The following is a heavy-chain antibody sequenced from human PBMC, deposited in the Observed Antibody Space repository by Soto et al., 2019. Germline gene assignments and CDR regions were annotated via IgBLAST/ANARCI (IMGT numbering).Heavy chain of an antibody. D-gene: IGHD6-19*01. CDR1: GVAFSFYS. CDR3: AKDRGGFTSGWEFFDF. J-gene: IGHJ4*02. Sequence: EVVLLESGGGLVQPGGSLRLSCEVSGVAFSFYSMSWVRQAPGKGLEWVASISGNGGTTYYAASGKCRFTFSRDNSKNTVYLQMNSLRGEDTAVYYCAKDRGGFTSGWEFFDFWGQGTLVTVSS. CDR2: ISGNGGTT. V-gene: IGHV3-23*01.